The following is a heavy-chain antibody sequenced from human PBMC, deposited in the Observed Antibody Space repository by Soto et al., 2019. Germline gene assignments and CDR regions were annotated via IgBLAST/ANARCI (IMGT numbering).Heavy chain of an antibody. CDR1: GYTFTSYA. Sequence: ASVKVSCKASGYTFTSYAMHWVRQAPGQRLEWMGWINAGNGNTKYSQKFQGRVTITRDTSASTAYMELSSLRSEDTAVYYCARVDTAMVRYYYYGMDVWGKGTTVTVSS. CDR2: INAGNGNT. J-gene: IGHJ6*04. D-gene: IGHD5-18*01. CDR3: ARVDTAMVRYYYYGMDV. V-gene: IGHV1-3*01.